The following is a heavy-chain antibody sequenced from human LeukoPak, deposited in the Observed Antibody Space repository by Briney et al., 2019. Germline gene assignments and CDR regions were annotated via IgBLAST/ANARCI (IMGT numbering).Heavy chain of an antibody. V-gene: IGHV4-39*07. Sequence: PSETLSLTCSVSGGSISRSTYYWGWIRQPPGKGLEWIATINYSGTTHYIPSLNSRVTISVDTSKNQFSLKLSSVTAADTAVYYCARDGYYYDSSVSLDYWGQGTLVTVSS. CDR2: INYSGTT. CDR1: GGSISRSTYY. J-gene: IGHJ4*02. D-gene: IGHD3-22*01. CDR3: ARDGYYYDSSVSLDY.